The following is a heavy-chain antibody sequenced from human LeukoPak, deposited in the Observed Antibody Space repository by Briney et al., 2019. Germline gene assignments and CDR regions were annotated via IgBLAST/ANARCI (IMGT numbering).Heavy chain of an antibody. CDR2: ISSSGSTI. J-gene: IGHJ4*02. Sequence: GGSLRLSCAASGFTFSSYEMNWVRQAPGKGLEWVSYISSSGSTIYYADSVKGRFTISRDNSKNTLYLQMNSLRAEDTAVYYCARDALRYSSSWYYFDYWGQGTLVTVSS. CDR1: GFTFSSYE. CDR3: ARDALRYSSSWYYFDY. V-gene: IGHV3-48*03. D-gene: IGHD6-13*01.